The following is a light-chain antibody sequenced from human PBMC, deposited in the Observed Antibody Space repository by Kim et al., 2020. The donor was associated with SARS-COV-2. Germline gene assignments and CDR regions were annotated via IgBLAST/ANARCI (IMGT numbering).Light chain of an antibody. V-gene: IGKV3-15*01. Sequence: EIVMTQSPATLSLSPGESATLSCRASQNIISHLAWYQQTPGQPPRLLIYDASTRAASSPARFSGSGSGTEFTLTISSLQSEDFAVYYCQQYHYCWPFGQGTKVDIK. CDR3: QQYHYCWP. CDR1: QNIISH. CDR2: DAS. J-gene: IGKJ1*01.